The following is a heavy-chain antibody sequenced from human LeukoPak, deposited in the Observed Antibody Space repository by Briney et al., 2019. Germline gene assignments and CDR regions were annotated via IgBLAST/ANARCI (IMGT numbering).Heavy chain of an antibody. Sequence: SETLSLTCAVYGGSFSGYYWTWIRQSPGMGLEWIGEIIHSGSTNYNPSLTSRVTISVDTSKNQFSLELTSVTAADTAVYYCARGILVTVYAAFDYWGQGTLVTVSS. D-gene: IGHD2-8*01. CDR2: IIHSGST. CDR3: ARGILVTVYAAFDY. V-gene: IGHV4-34*01. J-gene: IGHJ4*02. CDR1: GGSFSGYY.